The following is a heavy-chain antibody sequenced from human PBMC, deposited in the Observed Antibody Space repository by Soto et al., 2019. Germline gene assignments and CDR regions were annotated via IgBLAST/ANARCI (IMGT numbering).Heavy chain of an antibody. J-gene: IGHJ4*02. V-gene: IGHV3-9*01. Sequence: EVQLVESGGGLVQPGRSLRLSCAASGFTFDDFAMHWVRRVPGKGLEWVSSITWNSNVIGYADSVKGRFTISRDNAKNSLYLQMNSLRPEETAFYYSTRGGPDAFCGGGRCYFDYCGQGTLVTVSS. CDR3: TRGGPDAFCGGGRCYFDY. D-gene: IGHD2-15*01. CDR2: ITWNSNVI. CDR1: GFTFDDFA.